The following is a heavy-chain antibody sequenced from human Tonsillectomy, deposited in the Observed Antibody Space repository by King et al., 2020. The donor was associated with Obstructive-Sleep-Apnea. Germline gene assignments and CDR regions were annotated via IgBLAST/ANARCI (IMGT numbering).Heavy chain of an antibody. D-gene: IGHD3-16*02. CDR1: GYTFTSYA. Sequence: VQLVESGSELKKPGASVKVSCKASGYTFTSYAMNWVRQAPGQGLEWMGWINTNTGNPTYAQVFTGRFVFSLDTSVSTAYLQISSLKAEDTAVYYCARGVDVWGSYRYKFDYWGQGTLVTVSS. V-gene: IGHV7-4-1*02. CDR3: ARGVDVWGSYRYKFDY. CDR2: INTNTGNP. J-gene: IGHJ4*02.